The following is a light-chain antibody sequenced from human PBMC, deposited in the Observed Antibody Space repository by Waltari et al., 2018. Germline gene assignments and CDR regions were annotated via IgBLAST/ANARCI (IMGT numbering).Light chain of an antibody. CDR3: QQSYSTPIT. CDR2: GAS. CDR1: QSISRH. Sequence: DIQMTQSPSSLSASVGDRVTVTCRASQSISRHVNWYKQKPGKAPKLLISGASSLQSGVPSRFSGSGSGTDFTLTISSLQPEDFATYYCQQSYSTPITFGQGTRLDIK. J-gene: IGKJ5*01. V-gene: IGKV1-39*01.